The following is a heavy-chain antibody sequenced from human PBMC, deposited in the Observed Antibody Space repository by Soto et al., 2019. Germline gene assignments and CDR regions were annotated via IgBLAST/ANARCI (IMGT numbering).Heavy chain of an antibody. CDR1: GYTFIDYY. CDR2: ISPRSGGT. D-gene: IGHD3-9*01. V-gene: IGHV1-2*02. J-gene: IGHJ4*02. CDR3: ARPPGYISDWYSFDL. Sequence: ASVKVSCKASGYTFIDYYMHWVRQAPGQGFEWMGRISPRSGGTNYAQKFQGRVTMTWDTSLNTAYMELSSLISEDTAVYYCARPPGYISDWYSFDLWGQGTLVTVSS.